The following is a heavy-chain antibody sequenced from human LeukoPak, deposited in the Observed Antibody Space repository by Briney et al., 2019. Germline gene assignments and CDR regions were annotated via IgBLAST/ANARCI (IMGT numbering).Heavy chain of an antibody. V-gene: IGHV4-61*01. J-gene: IGHJ5*02. Sequence: SETLSLTCTVSGGSVSSGSYYWSWIRQPPGEGLEWIGYIYYSGSTNYNPSLKSRVTISVDTSKNQFSLKLSSVTAADTAVYYCARDFVVVVAATVQNWFDPWGQGTLVTVSS. CDR1: GGSVSSGSYY. CDR3: ARDFVVVVAATVQNWFDP. D-gene: IGHD2-15*01. CDR2: IYYSGST.